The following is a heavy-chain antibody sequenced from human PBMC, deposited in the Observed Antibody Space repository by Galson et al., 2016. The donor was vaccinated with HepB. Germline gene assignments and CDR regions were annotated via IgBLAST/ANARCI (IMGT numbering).Heavy chain of an antibody. D-gene: IGHD2-15*01. V-gene: IGHV3-21*05. Sequence: SLRLSCEASGFTFSRYGMNWVRQAPGKGLEWLSYISSTSSYIYYADSVKGRLTISRDNAKNSLYLQMNSLRADDTAVYYCAREDGRGYCTGGSCLLKDGFDIWGQGTLVTVSA. CDR1: GFTFSRYG. J-gene: IGHJ3*02. CDR3: AREDGRGYCTGGSCLLKDGFDI. CDR2: ISSTSSYI.